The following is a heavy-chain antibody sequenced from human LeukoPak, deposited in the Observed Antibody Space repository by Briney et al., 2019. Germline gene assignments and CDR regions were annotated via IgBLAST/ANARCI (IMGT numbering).Heavy chain of an antibody. D-gene: IGHD3-22*01. V-gene: IGHV1-8*01. J-gene: IGHJ4*02. Sequence: ASVKVSCKASGYTFTSYDINWVRQATGQGLEWMGWMNPNSGNTGYAQKFQGRVTMTRNTSISTAYMELSSLRSEDTAVYYCARGGNYYDSTSLGHWGQGTLVTVPS. CDR2: MNPNSGNT. CDR1: GYTFTSYD. CDR3: ARGGNYYDSTSLGH.